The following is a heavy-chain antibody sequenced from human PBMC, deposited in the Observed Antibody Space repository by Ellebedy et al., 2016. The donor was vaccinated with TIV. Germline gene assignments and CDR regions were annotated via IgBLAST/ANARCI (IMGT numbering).Heavy chain of an antibody. CDR1: GFTFSDHH. J-gene: IGHJ4*02. D-gene: IGHD7-27*01. CDR3: VRNPGWGHFES. CDR2: IKNKADSYTT. V-gene: IGHV3-72*01. Sequence: PGGSLRLSCAASGFTFSDHHMDWVRQAPGKGLEWVGRIKNKADSYTTKYAASVKGRFTISRDDSKNALHLQMSSLKTDETAVYYCVRNPGWGHFESWGQGTLVTVSS.